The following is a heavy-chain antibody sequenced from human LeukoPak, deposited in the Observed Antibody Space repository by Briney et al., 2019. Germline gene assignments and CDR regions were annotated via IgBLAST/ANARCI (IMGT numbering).Heavy chain of an antibody. J-gene: IGHJ4*02. CDR1: GFTFSNYN. D-gene: IGHD2-15*01. Sequence: PGGSLRLSCAASGFTFSNYNMNWVRQAPGKGLEWVSCISISSNYIYYPDSVKGRFTISRENAKNSLYLQMNGLRAEDTAVYYCARDGGGGLDYWGQGTLVTVSS. V-gene: IGHV3-21*01. CDR2: ISISSNYI. CDR3: ARDGGGGLDY.